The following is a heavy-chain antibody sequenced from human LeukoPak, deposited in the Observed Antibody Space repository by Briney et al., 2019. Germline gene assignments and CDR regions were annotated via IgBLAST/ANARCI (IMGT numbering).Heavy chain of an antibody. Sequence: SETLSLTCAVYGGSFSGYYWSWIRQPPGKGLEWIGEINHSGSTNYNPSLKSRVTISVDTSKNQFSLKLSSVTAADTAVYYCARDFATMVRGVILYYYYYGMDVWGQGTTVTVSS. CDR1: GGSFSGYY. J-gene: IGHJ6*02. CDR3: ARDFATMVRGVILYYYYYGMDV. CDR2: INHSGST. V-gene: IGHV4-34*01. D-gene: IGHD3-10*01.